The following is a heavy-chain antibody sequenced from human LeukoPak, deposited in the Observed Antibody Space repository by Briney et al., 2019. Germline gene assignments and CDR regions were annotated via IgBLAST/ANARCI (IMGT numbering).Heavy chain of an antibody. CDR3: ARKRGIAVAAPDY. CDR2: INPNSGGT. D-gene: IGHD6-19*01. V-gene: IGHV1-2*02. Sequence: GWINPNSGGTNYAQKFQGRVTMTRDTSISTAYMELSRLRSDDTAVYYCARKRGIAVAAPDYWGQGTLVTVSS. J-gene: IGHJ4*02.